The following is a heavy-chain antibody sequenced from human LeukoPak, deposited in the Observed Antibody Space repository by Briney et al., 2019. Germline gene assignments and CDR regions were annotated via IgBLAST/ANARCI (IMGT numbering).Heavy chain of an antibody. CDR1: GFTFSSYA. CDR3: ARIGIAVAGRGVDY. CDR2: ISSSSSYI. J-gene: IGHJ4*02. Sequence: KTGGSLRLSCAASGFTFSSYAMSWVRQAPGKGLEWVSSISSSSSYIYYADSVKGRFTISRDNAKNSLYLQMNSLRAEDTAVYYCARIGIAVAGRGVDYWGQGTLVTVSS. D-gene: IGHD6-19*01. V-gene: IGHV3-21*01.